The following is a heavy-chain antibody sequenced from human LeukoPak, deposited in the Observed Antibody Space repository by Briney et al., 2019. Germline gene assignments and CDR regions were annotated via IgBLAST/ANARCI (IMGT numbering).Heavy chain of an antibody. J-gene: IGHJ4*02. D-gene: IGHD6-19*01. Sequence: GGSLRLSCADSGFTFSSYAMHWVRLSPGKGLEYVSGISSNGGTTSYAGSVQGRFTISRDNSKNTLYLQMGSLRGEDMAVYYCAKVGSGWPGYYFDYWGQGTLVTVSS. CDR2: ISSNGGTT. V-gene: IGHV3-64*02. CDR1: GFTFSSYA. CDR3: AKVGSGWPGYYFDY.